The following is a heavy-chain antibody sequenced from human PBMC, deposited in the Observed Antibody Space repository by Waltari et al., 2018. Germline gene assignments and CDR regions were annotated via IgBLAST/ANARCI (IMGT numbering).Heavy chain of an antibody. CDR1: GYSISSGYY. Sequence: QVQLPESGPGLVKPSATLSLTCAVSGYSISSGYYWGWIRQPPGTGREWIGSSYHSGSTYNNPSLKSRVTISVDTSKNQFSLRLSSVTAADTAVYYCARQDEGATLLGGWGQGTLVTVSS. J-gene: IGHJ4*02. V-gene: IGHV4-38-2*01. CDR3: ARQDEGATLLGG. D-gene: IGHD1-26*01. CDR2: SYHSGST.